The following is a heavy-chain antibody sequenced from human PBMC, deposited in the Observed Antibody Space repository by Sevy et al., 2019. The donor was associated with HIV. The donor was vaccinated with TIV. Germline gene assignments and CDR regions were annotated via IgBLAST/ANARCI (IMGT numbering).Heavy chain of an antibody. CDR1: GFTFSSYS. J-gene: IGHJ6*02. CDR3: ARDLGYSRGWYPPDGMDV. D-gene: IGHD6-19*01. CDR2: ISSSSSYI. V-gene: IGHV3-21*01. Sequence: GGSLRLSCAASGFTFSSYSMNWVRQAPGKGLEWVSSISSSSSYIYYADSVKGRFTISRDNAKNSLYLQMNSLRAEDTAVYYCARDLGYSRGWYPPDGMDVWGQGTTVTVSS.